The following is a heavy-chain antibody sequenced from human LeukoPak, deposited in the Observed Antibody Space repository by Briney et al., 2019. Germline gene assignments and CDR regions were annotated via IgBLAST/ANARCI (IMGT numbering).Heavy chain of an antibody. D-gene: IGHD3-22*01. CDR2: IYYSGST. CDR3: ARDLLDDSSGYYPGAFDI. Sequence: SETLSLTCTVSGGSISSGGYYWSWIRQHPGKGLEWIGYIYYSGSTYYNPSLKTRVTISVDTSKNQFSLKLSSVTAADTAVYYCARDLLDDSSGYYPGAFDIWGQGTMVTVSS. J-gene: IGHJ3*02. CDR1: GGSISSGGYY. V-gene: IGHV4-31*03.